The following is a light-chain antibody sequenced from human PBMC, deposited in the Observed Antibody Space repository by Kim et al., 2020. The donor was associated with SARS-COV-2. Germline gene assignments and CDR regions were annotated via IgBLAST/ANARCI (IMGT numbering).Light chain of an antibody. CDR1: QSVLYSANNKNY. V-gene: IGKV4-1*01. CDR3: QQYYSTPRT. Sequence: ATINCKSSQSVLYSANNKNYLAWYQQKPGQPPKLLIYWASTRESGVPDRFSGSGSGTDFTLTISSLQAEDVAVYYCQQYYSTPRTFGQGTKVDIK. CDR2: WAS. J-gene: IGKJ1*01.